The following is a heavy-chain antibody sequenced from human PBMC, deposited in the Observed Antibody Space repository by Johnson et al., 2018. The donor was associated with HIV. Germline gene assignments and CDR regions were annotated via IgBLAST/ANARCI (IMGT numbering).Heavy chain of an antibody. J-gene: IGHJ3*02. Sequence: QVQLVESGGGVVQPGRSLRLSCAASGFTFSSYGMHWVRQAPGKGLEWVAVMSYDGSNVYSAHSVKGRFTISRDNSKNTLYLQMNSLRAEDTAVYYCARARRDFDWLCAFDIWGQGTMVTVSS. CDR1: GFTFSSYG. D-gene: IGHD3-9*01. CDR3: ARARRDFDWLCAFDI. V-gene: IGHV3-33*08. CDR2: MSYDGSNV.